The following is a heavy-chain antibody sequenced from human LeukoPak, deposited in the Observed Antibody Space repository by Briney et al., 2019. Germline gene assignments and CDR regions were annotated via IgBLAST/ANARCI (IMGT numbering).Heavy chain of an antibody. D-gene: IGHD2-15*01. CDR3: AKETHLCSGGSCYSFDY. CDR2: ISGSGGST. J-gene: IGHJ4*02. Sequence: PGGSLRLSCAASGFTFSSYAMSWVRQAPGKGLEWVSAISGSGGSTYYADSVKGRFTISRDNSKNTLYLQMNSLRAEDTAVYYCAKETHLCSGGSCYSFDYWGQGTLVTVSS. V-gene: IGHV3-23*01. CDR1: GFTFSSYA.